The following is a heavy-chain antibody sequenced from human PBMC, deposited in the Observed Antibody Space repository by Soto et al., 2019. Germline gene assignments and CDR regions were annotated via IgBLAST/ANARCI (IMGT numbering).Heavy chain of an antibody. V-gene: IGHV3-33*06. J-gene: IGHJ3*02. CDR2: IWDDGSNQ. Sequence: QVQLVESGGGVVQPGRSLRLSCAASGFTFSSYGMHWVRQAPGKGLEWVAIIWDDGSNQYYADSVKGRFTISRDNSKNTLFLQMNGLRAEDTAVYYCAKESNGKDGTDAFDIWGQGTMVTVSS. D-gene: IGHD2-2*03. CDR3: AKESNGKDGTDAFDI. CDR1: GFTFSSYG.